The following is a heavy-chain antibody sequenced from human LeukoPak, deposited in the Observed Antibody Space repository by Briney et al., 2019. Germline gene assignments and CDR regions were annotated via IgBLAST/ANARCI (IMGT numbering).Heavy chain of an antibody. Sequence: ASVKVSCKASGYTLTGYYMHWVRQAPGQGLEWMGWINPNSGGTNYAQKFQGRVTMTRDTSISTAYMELSRLRSDDTAVYYCARDFVGDCSSTSCFRPDDYWGQGTLVTVSS. J-gene: IGHJ4*02. V-gene: IGHV1-2*02. CDR3: ARDFVGDCSSTSCFRPDDY. D-gene: IGHD2-2*01. CDR2: INPNSGGT. CDR1: GYTLTGYY.